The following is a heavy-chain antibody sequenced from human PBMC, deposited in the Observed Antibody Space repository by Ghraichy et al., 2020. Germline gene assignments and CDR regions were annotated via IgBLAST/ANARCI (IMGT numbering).Heavy chain of an antibody. Sequence: ASVKVSCKASGYTFTSYYMHWVRQAPGQGLEWMGIINPSGGSTSYAQKFQGRVTMTRDTSTSTVYMELSSLRSEDTAVYYCARDPSEEVQGLRIAFDIWGQGTMVTVSS. D-gene: IGHD3-10*01. V-gene: IGHV1-46*01. J-gene: IGHJ3*02. CDR2: INPSGGST. CDR1: GYTFTSYY. CDR3: ARDPSEEVQGLRIAFDI.